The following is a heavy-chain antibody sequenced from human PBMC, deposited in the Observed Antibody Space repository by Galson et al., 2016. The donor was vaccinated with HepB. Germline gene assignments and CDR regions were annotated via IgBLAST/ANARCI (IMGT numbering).Heavy chain of an antibody. CDR1: GFTFNVYG. D-gene: IGHD3-9*01. CDR2: ISHDGSNS. Sequence: SLRLSCAASGFTFNVYGMHWVRQAPGKGLEWVASISHDGSNSYHVDSVEGRFTISRDNFKSTLYLEMNSLRGEDTALYYCAQGDYDVLRYSDHWGQGTLVTVSS. J-gene: IGHJ4*03. CDR3: AQGDYDVLRYSDH. V-gene: IGHV3-30*18.